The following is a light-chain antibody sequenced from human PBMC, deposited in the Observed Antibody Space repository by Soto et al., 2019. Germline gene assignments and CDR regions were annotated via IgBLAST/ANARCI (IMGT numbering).Light chain of an antibody. CDR1: QRVSISY. CDR3: EQYDNYPPT. CDR2: GAS. J-gene: IGKJ5*01. V-gene: IGKV3-20*01. Sequence: EIVLTQSPGTLSLSPGERATLSCRASQRVSISYLAWYQQKPGQAPRLLIYGASTRATGLPARFSGRGSETDFTLTISCLQSEEFATYYCEQYDNYPPTFGQGTRLEI.